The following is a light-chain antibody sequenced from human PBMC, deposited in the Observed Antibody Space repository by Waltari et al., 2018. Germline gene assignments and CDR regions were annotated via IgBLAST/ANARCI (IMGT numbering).Light chain of an antibody. CDR3: SSYTSSSTPHVV. Sequence: QSALTQPASVSGSPGQSITIPCTGTSRDVGGYNYVSWYQQHPGKAPKLMIYDVSKRPSGVSNRFSGSKSGNTASLTISGLQAEDEADYYCSSYTSSSTPHVVFGGGTKLTVL. CDR2: DVS. V-gene: IGLV2-14*01. CDR1: SRDVGGYNY. J-gene: IGLJ2*01.